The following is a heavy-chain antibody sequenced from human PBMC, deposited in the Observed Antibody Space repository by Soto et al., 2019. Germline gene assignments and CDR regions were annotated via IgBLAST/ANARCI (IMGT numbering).Heavy chain of an antibody. CDR1: GYSFTDYH. J-gene: IGHJ6*02. CDR3: ARGHSTDCSNGVCSFFYNHEMDV. D-gene: IGHD2-8*01. V-gene: IGHV1-2*04. CDR2: INPKSGGT. Sequence: ASVKVSCKASGYSFTDYHIHWVRQAPGQGLEWLGRINPKSGGTSTAQKIQGWVTMTRDRSISTVYMELTRLRSDDTAVYFCARGHSTDCSNGVCSFFYNHEMDVWGQGATVTVSS.